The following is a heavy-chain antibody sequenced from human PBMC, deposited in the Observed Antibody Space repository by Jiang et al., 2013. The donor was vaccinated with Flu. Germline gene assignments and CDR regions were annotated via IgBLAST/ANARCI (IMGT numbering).Heavy chain of an antibody. Sequence: LLKPSETLSLTCTVSGGSISSSSYYWSWIRQPPGKGLEWIGYIYYSGSTNYNPSLKSRVTISVDTSKNQFSLKLSSVTAADTAVYYCAGQYSSSWYGSYYYGMDVWGQGTTVTVSS. CDR2: IYYSGST. D-gene: IGHD6-13*01. CDR1: GGSISSSSYY. J-gene: IGHJ6*02. V-gene: IGHV4-61*05. CDR3: AGQYSSSWYGSYYYGMDV.